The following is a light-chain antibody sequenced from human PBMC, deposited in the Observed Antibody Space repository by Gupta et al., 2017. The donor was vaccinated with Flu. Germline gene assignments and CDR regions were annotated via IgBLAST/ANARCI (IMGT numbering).Light chain of an antibody. V-gene: IGKV2D-29*01. Sequence: EIVMTQTPLSLSVTPGQPASISCKSSQSRLNSDGKTYLYWYLQKPGQPPHPLIYQVCKRGSGVPDNFSGRGSGTDFTLKIGRGEAEDVGVYYCWQAIQIPWTFGQGTKVEFK. CDR1: QSRLNSDGKTY. CDR3: WQAIQIPWT. J-gene: IGKJ1*01. CDR2: QVC.